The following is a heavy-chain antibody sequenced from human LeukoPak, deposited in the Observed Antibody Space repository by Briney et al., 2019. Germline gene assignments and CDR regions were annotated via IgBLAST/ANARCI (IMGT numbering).Heavy chain of an antibody. CDR2: ISYDGNNK. Sequence: QPGRSLRLSCAASGFTFSNYGMHWVRQAPGKGLEWVAVISYDGNNKQYADSVKGRFTISRDNSKNTLYLQMNSLRAEDTAVYYCAKSAPYCGGDCYPDYWGQGTLVTVSS. V-gene: IGHV3-30*18. D-gene: IGHD2-21*02. J-gene: IGHJ4*02. CDR1: GFTFSNYG. CDR3: AKSAPYCGGDCYPDY.